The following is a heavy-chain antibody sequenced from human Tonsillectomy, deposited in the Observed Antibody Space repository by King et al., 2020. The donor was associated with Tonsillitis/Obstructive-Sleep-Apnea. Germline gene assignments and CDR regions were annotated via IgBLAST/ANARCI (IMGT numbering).Heavy chain of an antibody. CDR2: ISYDGSNK. CDR1: GFTFSSYA. D-gene: IGHD3-22*01. V-gene: IGHV3-30*04. Sequence: VQLVESGGGVVQPGRSLRLSCAASGFTFSSYAMHWVRQAPGKGLEWVAVISYDGSNKYYADSVKGRFTISRDNSKNTLYLQMNSLRAEDTAVYYCARDLGPDSSVAGYWGQGTLVTVSS. CDR3: ARDLGPDSSVAGY. J-gene: IGHJ4*02.